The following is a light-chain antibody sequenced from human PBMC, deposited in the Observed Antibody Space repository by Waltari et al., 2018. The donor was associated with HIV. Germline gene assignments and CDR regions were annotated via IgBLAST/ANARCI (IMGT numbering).Light chain of an antibody. CDR2: RNN. Sequence: QSVLTQPPSASGTPGHSVTISCSGSSSNIGSNFVYWYQQLPVAAPKLLIYRNNQRPSGVTDRFSGSKSGSAASLAISGRRSEDEADYYCAAWDDSLREVFGGGTKLTVL. CDR1: SSNIGSNF. J-gene: IGLJ3*02. V-gene: IGLV1-47*01. CDR3: AAWDDSLREV.